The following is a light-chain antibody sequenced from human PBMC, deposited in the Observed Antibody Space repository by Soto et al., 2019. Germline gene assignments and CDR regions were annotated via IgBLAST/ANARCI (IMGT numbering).Light chain of an antibody. CDR1: QSVSSNY. CDR2: DAS. V-gene: IGKV3D-20*01. CDR3: QQYGNSPVT. J-gene: IGKJ5*01. Sequence: EIVWTQSPATLSLSPGERATLSCGASQSVSSNYLAWYQQKPRLAPRLLIYDASSRATGIPDRFSGGGSGTDFTLTINRLEPEDFALYYCQQYGNSPVTFGQGTRLEIK.